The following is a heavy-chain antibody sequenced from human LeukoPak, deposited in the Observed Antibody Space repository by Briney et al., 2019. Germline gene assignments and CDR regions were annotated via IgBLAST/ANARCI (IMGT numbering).Heavy chain of an antibody. CDR3: ARADGYYYGMDV. CDR2: IYYSGST. Sequence: SETLSLTCTVSGGSISSGDYYWSWIRQPPGKGLEWIGYIYYSGSTYYNPSLKSRVTILVDTSKNQFSLKLSSVTAADTAVYYCARADGYYYGMDVWGQGTTVTVSS. CDR1: GGSISSGDYY. V-gene: IGHV4-30-4*02. J-gene: IGHJ6*02.